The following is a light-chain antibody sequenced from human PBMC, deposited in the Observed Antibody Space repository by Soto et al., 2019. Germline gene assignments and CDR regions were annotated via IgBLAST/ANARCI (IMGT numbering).Light chain of an antibody. V-gene: IGKV1-5*03. Sequence: GDRVTITCRASQTISSWLAWYQQKPGKPPKLLIYKASNLENGVPSRFSGSGSGTEFTLTIRSLQPDDFATYYCQQYYLKPYTFGQGTRLEIK. CDR1: QTISSW. CDR3: QQYYLKPYT. J-gene: IGKJ2*01. CDR2: KAS.